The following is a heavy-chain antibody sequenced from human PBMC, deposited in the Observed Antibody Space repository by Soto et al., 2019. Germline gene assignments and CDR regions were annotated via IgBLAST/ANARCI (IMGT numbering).Heavy chain of an antibody. CDR2: INHSGST. CDR3: DAAMRYYYYMDV. V-gene: IGHV4-34*01. D-gene: IGHD2-2*01. CDR1: GGSFSGYY. J-gene: IGHJ6*03. Sequence: SEPLSLTCAVYGGSFSGYYWSWIRQPPGKGLEWIGEINHSGSTNYNPSLKSRVTISVDTSKNQFSLKLSSVTAADTAVYYCDAAMRYYYYMDVWGKGTTVTVSS.